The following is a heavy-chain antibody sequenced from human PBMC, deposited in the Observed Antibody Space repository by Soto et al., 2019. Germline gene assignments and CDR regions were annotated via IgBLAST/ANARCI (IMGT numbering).Heavy chain of an antibody. D-gene: IGHD3-22*01. CDR2: IDHSGST. CDR3: ARRITKIVVVFDY. V-gene: IGHV4-34*01. J-gene: IGHJ4*02. Sequence: QVQLQQWGAGLLKPSETLSLTCAVSGGSFSGYYWSWIRQPPGKGLEWIGEIDHSGSTSYNPSLKSRVIMSGDTSKNQFSLNLNSVTAADTAVYFCARRITKIVVVFDYWGQGTLVTVSS. CDR1: GGSFSGYY.